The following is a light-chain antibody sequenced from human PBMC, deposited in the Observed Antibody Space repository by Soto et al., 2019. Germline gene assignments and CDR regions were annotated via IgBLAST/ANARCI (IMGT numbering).Light chain of an antibody. CDR2: DAS. V-gene: IGKV3-15*01. CDR3: LQYHYWPWT. J-gene: IGKJ1*01. CDR1: QSVTNK. Sequence: EMLMTQSPATLSVSPGERVSLSCWASQSVTNKLAWYQQRPGQPPRLLLYDASTRATGVPATFSGSGSGTDFTLTIRSLQPEDLGVYYCLQYHYWPWTFGQGTKVDIK.